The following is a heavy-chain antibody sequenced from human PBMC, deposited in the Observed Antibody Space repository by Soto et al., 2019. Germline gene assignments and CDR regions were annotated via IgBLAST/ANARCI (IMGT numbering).Heavy chain of an antibody. J-gene: IGHJ5*01. CDR2: ISSSGSTM. CDR1: GFTFSSYE. Sequence: GGSLRLSCAASGFTFSSYELNWVRQAPGKGLEWVSYISSSGSTMHYADSVKDRFTISRDNAKSSLFLQMNSLRAEDTAIYYCARDYSNYGLDSWGQGALV. CDR3: ARDYSNYGLDS. D-gene: IGHD4-4*01. V-gene: IGHV3-48*03.